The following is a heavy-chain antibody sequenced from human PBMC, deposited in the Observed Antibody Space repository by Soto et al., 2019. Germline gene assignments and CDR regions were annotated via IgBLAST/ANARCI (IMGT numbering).Heavy chain of an antibody. J-gene: IGHJ4*02. D-gene: IGHD3-16*02. CDR3: ARGSAYYDYVWGSYRYTGLLDY. V-gene: IGHV4-31*03. Sequence: SETLSLTCTVSGGSISSGGYYWSWIRQHPGKGLEWIGYIYYSGSTYYNPSLKSRVTISVDTSKNQFSLKLSSVTAADTAVYYCARGSAYYDYVWGSYRYTGLLDYWGQGTLVTVSS. CDR1: GGSISSGGYY. CDR2: IYYSGST.